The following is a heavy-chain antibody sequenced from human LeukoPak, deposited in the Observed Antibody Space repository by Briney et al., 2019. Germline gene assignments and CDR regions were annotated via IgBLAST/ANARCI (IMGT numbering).Heavy chain of an antibody. V-gene: IGHV1-8*01. CDR3: ARVVMKAFYYYYMDV. CDR2: MNPTSGDT. J-gene: IGHJ6*03. CDR1: GYTFSDYD. D-gene: IGHD2-21*01. Sequence: ASVKVSCKASGYTFSDYDVNWVRQAPGQGLEWMGWMNPTSGDTGYAQKFQGRVTMTRSMSRNTAYMELSRLRSEDTVVYFCARVVMKAFYYYYMDVWGKGTTIIISS.